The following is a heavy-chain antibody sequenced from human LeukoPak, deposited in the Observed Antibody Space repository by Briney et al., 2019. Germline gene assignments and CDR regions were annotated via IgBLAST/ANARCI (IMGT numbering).Heavy chain of an antibody. D-gene: IGHD6-19*01. CDR1: GFTFSSYS. J-gene: IGHJ4*02. CDR3: AVEQWLVLSY. V-gene: IGHV3-21*01. Sequence: GGSLRLSCAASGFTFSSYSMNWVRQAPGKGLEWVSSISSSSSYIYYADSVKGRFTISRDNAKNSLYLQMNSLRAEDTAVCYCAVEQWLVLSYWGQGTLVTVSS. CDR2: ISSSSSYI.